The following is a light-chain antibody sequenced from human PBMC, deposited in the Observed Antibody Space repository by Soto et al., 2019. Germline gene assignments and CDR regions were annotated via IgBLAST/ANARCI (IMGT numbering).Light chain of an antibody. CDR2: WAS. CDR1: QTVLYRSNNMNY. V-gene: IGKV4-1*01. CDR3: QQYYSSPRT. J-gene: IGKJ4*01. Sequence: DIVMTQSPDSLAVSLGERATINCKSSQTVLYRSNNMNYLSWYQQKPGQPPKLLIYWASTRESGVPDRFSGSGSGTDFTLTISSLQAEAVAVYYCQQYYSSPRTFGGGTKLEIK.